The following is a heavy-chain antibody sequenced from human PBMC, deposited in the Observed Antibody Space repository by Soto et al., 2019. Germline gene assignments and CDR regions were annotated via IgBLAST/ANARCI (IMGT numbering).Heavy chain of an antibody. D-gene: IGHD3-22*01. CDR1: GYTLINYY. CDR2: IDPSGNGT. V-gene: IGHV1-46*01. J-gene: IGHJ4*02. CDR3: AINYYDSSAYLY. Sequence: ASVKVSCKASGYTLINYYMHWVRQAPGQGLDWLGKIDPSGNGTSYAERFQGRITLTSDTSTNTVYVELSSLRSEDTAIYYCAINYYDSSAYLYWGQGTLVTVSS.